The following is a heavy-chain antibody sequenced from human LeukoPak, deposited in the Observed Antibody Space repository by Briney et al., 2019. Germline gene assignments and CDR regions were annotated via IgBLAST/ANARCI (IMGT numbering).Heavy chain of an antibody. CDR1: GGSISSYY. CDR3: ERAKEYYDFWSGSDYYYYMDV. D-gene: IGHD3-3*01. CDR2: IYYSGST. Sequence: SETLSLTCTVSGGSISSYYWSWIRQPPGKGLEWIGYIYYSGSTNYNPSLKSRVTISVDTSKNQFSLKLSSVTAADTAVYYCERAKEYYDFWSGSDYYYYMDVWGKGTTVTVSS. J-gene: IGHJ6*03. V-gene: IGHV4-59*01.